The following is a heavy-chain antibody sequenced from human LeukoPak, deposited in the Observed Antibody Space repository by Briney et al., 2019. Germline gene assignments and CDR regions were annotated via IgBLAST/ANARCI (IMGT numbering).Heavy chain of an antibody. J-gene: IGHJ6*03. CDR1: GFTFSSYG. D-gene: IGHD2-2*01. CDR2: IRYDGSNK. CDR3: AKEGTDSGYCSSTSCLGYMDV. Sequence: PGGSLRLSCAASGFTFSSYGMHWVRQAPGKGLEWVAFIRYDGSNKYYADSVKGRFTISRDNSKNTLYLQMNSLRAEDTAVYYCAKEGTDSGYCSSTSCLGYMDVWGKGTTVTVSS. V-gene: IGHV3-30*02.